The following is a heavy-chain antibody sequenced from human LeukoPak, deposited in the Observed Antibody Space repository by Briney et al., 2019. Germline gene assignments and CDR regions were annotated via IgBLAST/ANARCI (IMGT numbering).Heavy chain of an antibody. Sequence: ASVKVSCKASGYTFTNYVIVWVRQAPGQGLEWMGWISAYNGYTTYAQKFQGRVTMTTDTSTSTAYMELRSLRSDDTAVYYCAREEVRYMDVWGEGTAVTVSS. CDR1: GYTFTNYV. V-gene: IGHV1-18*01. J-gene: IGHJ6*03. D-gene: IGHD3-10*01. CDR3: AREEVRYMDV. CDR2: ISAYNGYT.